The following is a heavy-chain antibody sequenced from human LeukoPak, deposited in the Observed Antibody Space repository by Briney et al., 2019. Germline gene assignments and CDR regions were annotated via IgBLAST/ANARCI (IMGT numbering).Heavy chain of an antibody. CDR1: RFTFTDYG. CDR3: ASYRYGSSFAFDI. V-gene: IGHV3-33*03. Sequence: PGRSLRLSCAASRFTFTDYGMHWVRQPPGKGLEWVALIWYDGSGKYYADSVKGRFTISRDNSKNTLYLQMNSLRAEDTAVYYCASYRYGSSFAFDIWGQGTMVTVSS. D-gene: IGHD6-6*01. J-gene: IGHJ3*02. CDR2: IWYDGSGK.